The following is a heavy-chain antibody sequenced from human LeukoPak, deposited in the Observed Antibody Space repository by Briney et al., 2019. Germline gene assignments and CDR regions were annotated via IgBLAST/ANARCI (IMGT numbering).Heavy chain of an antibody. CDR2: IIPVFGTA. D-gene: IGHD3-22*01. V-gene: IGHV1-69*13. CDR3: ARGDYYDTSCYSFDH. CDR1: GDTFTSYA. Sequence: SVKVSCKASGDTFTSYAISWVRQAPGQRLEWMGGIIPVFGTANYAQKFQGRVTITADESTSTAYMELSSLRSEDTAVYYCARGDYYDTSCYSFDHWGQGTLVTVSS. J-gene: IGHJ4*02.